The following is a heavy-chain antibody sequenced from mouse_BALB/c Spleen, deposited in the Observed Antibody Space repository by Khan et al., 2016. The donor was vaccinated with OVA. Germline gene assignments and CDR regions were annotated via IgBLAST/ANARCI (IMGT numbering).Heavy chain of an antibody. D-gene: IGHD2-1*01. V-gene: IGHV5-9-3*01. Sequence: EVELVESGGGLVKPGGSLKLSCAASGFTFSSYSMSWVRQTPEKRLEWVATISSGGSYTYYPDSVKGRFTISRDNAKNTLFLQMSSLRSEYTAMYYCSRQESYYGNPYAMDYWGQGTSVTVSS. CDR1: GFTFSSYS. J-gene: IGHJ4*01. CDR3: SRQESYYGNPYAMDY. CDR2: ISSGGSYT.